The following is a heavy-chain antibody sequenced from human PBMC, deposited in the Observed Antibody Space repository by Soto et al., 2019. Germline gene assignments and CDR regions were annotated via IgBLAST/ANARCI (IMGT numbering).Heavy chain of an antibody. CDR1: GGTFNSYA. Sequence: QVQLVQSGAEVKKPESSVRVSCKASGGTFNSYAITWVRQAPGQGLEWMGGTIPMFGTTNYAEKFQGRVTISADESTNTAYMERSSLRSEDTAVYYCTRCGIRYHSIGSYLGIDGMDAWGQGTTVIVSS. CDR3: TRCGIRYHSIGSYLGIDGMDA. J-gene: IGHJ6*02. CDR2: TIPMFGTT. V-gene: IGHV1-69*12. D-gene: IGHD3-22*01.